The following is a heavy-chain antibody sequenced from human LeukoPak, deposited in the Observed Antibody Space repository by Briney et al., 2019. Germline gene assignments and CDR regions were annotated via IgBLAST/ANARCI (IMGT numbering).Heavy chain of an antibody. D-gene: IGHD2-2*01. J-gene: IGHJ4*02. CDR2: IYYSGST. CDR3: ARAKVVPAAMASWDY. CDR1: GGSISSYY. V-gene: IGHV4-59*01. Sequence: SETLSLTCTVSGGSISSYYWSWIRQPPGKGLEWIGYIYYSGSTNYNPSLKSRVTISVDTSKNQFSLKLSSVTTADPAVYYCARAKVVPAAMASWDYWGQGTLVTVSS.